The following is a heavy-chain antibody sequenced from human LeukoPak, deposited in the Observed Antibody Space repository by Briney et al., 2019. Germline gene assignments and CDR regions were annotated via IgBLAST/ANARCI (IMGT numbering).Heavy chain of an antibody. J-gene: IGHJ5*02. V-gene: IGHV1-46*01. Sequence: ASVKVSCKASGYTFTSYDINWVRQAPGQGLEWMGIINPSGGSTSYAQKFQGRVTMTRDMSTSTVYMELSSLRSEDTAVYYCARDSDVAYDSSGYYYGKFDPWGQGTLVTVSS. D-gene: IGHD3-22*01. CDR1: GYTFTSYD. CDR2: INPSGGST. CDR3: ARDSDVAYDSSGYYYGKFDP.